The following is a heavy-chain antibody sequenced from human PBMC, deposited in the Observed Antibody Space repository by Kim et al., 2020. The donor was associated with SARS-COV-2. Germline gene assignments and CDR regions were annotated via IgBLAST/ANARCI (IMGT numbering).Heavy chain of an antibody. D-gene: IGHD6-13*01. Sequence: SRVTISVDTSKNQFSLKLSSVTAADTAVYYCARGERYSSSWYVYYYGMDVWGQGTTVTVSS. J-gene: IGHJ6*02. V-gene: IGHV4-59*09. CDR3: ARGERYSSSWYVYYYGMDV.